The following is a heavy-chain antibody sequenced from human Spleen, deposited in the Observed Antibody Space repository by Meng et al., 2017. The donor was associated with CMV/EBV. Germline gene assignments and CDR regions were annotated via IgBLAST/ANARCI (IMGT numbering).Heavy chain of an antibody. V-gene: IGHV1-18*01. CDR2: ISAYNGNT. J-gene: IGHJ4*02. D-gene: IGHD2-2*02. CDR3: ARGGVVVPAAIWSPLYYFDY. Sequence: ASVKVSCKASGYTFTSYGISWVRQAPGQGLEWMGWISAYNGNTNYAQKLQGRVTMTTDTSTSTAYMELRSLRSDDTAVYYCARGGVVVPAAIWSPLYYFDYWGQGTLVTVSS. CDR1: GYTFTSYG.